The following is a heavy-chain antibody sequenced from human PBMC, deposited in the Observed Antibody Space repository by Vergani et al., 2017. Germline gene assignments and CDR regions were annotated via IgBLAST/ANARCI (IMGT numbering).Heavy chain of an antibody. CDR1: GESIRSGSHY. CDR3: ARSRPYCTSGSCPAI. J-gene: IGHJ4*02. Sequence: GESIRSGSHYWSWIRQPAGKGPEWIGHIHTGGSTDLNPSFKSRVSISVDTSKSQFSLKLNSVTVADTAVYYCARSRPYCTSGSCPAIWGQGTLVTVSS. CDR2: IHTGGST. D-gene: IGHD2-15*01. V-gene: IGHV4-61*09.